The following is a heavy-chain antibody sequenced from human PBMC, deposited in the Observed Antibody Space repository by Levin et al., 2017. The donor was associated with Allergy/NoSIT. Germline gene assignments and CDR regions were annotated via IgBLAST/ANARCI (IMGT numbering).Heavy chain of an antibody. Sequence: SETLSLTCAISGDSVSSNSAAWNWIRQSPSRGLEWLGRTYYRSKWYNDYAVSVKSRITINPDTSKNQFSLQLNSVTPEDTAVYYCARDETGKIVGATTGGPGNFDYWGQGTLVTVSS. CDR2: TYYRSKWYN. V-gene: IGHV6-1*01. CDR1: GDSVSSNSAA. J-gene: IGHJ4*02. CDR3: ARDETGKIVGATTGGPGNFDY. D-gene: IGHD1-26*01.